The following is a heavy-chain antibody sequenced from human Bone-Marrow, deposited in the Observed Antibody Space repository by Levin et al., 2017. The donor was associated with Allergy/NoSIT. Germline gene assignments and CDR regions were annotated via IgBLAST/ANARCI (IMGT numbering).Heavy chain of an antibody. CDR1: GYTFTRHW. J-gene: IGHJ5*02. CDR2: IYPGDSDT. Sequence: GESLKISCRTSGYTFTRHWIGWVRQMPGKGLEWMGIIYPGDSDTRYSPSFEGQVTMSVDTSITTAYLQWNSLKTSDSAIYYCARMNLAANWFDPWGQGTLVTVSP. V-gene: IGHV5-51*01. CDR3: ARMNLAANWFDP. D-gene: IGHD3-16*01.